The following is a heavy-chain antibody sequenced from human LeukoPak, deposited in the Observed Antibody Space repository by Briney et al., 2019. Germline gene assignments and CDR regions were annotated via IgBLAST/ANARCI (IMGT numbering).Heavy chain of an antibody. CDR3: ARADVGYCSGGSCYYFDY. D-gene: IGHD2-15*01. J-gene: IGHJ4*02. V-gene: IGHV1-24*01. Sequence: ASVRVSCKVSGYTLTELSMHWVRQAPGKGLEWMGGFDPEDGETIYAQKFQGRVTMTEDTSTDTAYMELSSLRSEDTAVYYCARADVGYCSGGSCYYFDYWGQGTLVTVSS. CDR1: GYTLTELS. CDR2: FDPEDGET.